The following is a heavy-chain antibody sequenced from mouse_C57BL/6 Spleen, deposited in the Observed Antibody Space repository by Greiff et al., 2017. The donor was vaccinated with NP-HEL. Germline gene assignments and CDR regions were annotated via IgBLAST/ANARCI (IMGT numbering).Heavy chain of an antibody. J-gene: IGHJ2*01. D-gene: IGHD1-1*01. V-gene: IGHV5-17*01. CDR2: ISSGSSTI. Sequence: EVMLVESGGGLVKPGGSLKLSCAASGFTFSDYGMHWVRQAPEKGLEWVAYISSGSSTIYYADTVKGRFTISRDNAKNTLFLQMTSLRSEDTAMYYCAREHYYGSSWGYWGQGTTLTVSS. CDR1: GFTFSDYG. CDR3: AREHYYGSSWGY.